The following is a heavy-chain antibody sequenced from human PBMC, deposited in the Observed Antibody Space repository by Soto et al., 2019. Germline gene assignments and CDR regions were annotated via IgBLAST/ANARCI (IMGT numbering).Heavy chain of an antibody. Sequence: TAGSLRLSCAVSGFTVSSTYMNWVRQATGKGLEWVSVIHSGGNTFYADSVKGRFTISRDNSKNTVYLQMSSLRGEDTAVYFCARAPVTTPPRTFDYWGQGTLVTVSS. CDR3: ARAPVTTPPRTFDY. D-gene: IGHD4-17*01. J-gene: IGHJ4*02. V-gene: IGHV3-66*01. CDR1: GFTVSSTY. CDR2: IHSGGNT.